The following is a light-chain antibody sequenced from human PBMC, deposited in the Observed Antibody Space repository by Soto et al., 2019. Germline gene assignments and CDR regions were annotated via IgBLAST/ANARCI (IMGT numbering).Light chain of an antibody. V-gene: IGKV3-11*01. CDR3: QQHSHWPPWT. J-gene: IGKJ1*01. CDR2: GAS. Sequence: EVVLTQSPATLSLSPGERATLSCRASQNVRTFLDWYQQKPGQAPRLLIYGASNRATGIPARFSGSGSGTDFTLTISSLEPEDFAVYYCQQHSHWPPWTXGXGTRVEIQ. CDR1: QNVRTF.